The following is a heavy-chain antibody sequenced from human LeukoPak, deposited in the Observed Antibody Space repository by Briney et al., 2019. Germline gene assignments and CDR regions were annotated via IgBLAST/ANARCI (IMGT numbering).Heavy chain of an antibody. Sequence: GESLRLSCAASGFTFSSYSMNWVRQAPGKGLEWVSSISSSSSYIYYADSVKGRFTIYRDNAKNSLYLQMNRLRGGDTAVYYCAKTYYDFWSGQGAFDIWGQGTMVTVSS. CDR3: AKTYYDFWSGQGAFDI. CDR1: GFTFSSYS. J-gene: IGHJ3*02. V-gene: IGHV3-21*01. CDR2: ISSSSSYI. D-gene: IGHD3-3*01.